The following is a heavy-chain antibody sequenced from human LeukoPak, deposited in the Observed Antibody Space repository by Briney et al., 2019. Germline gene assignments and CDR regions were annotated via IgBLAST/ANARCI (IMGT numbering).Heavy chain of an antibody. V-gene: IGHV3-23*01. D-gene: IGHD3-22*01. CDR2: ISGDGFST. CDR3: AKDHASDRGWYFDL. CDR1: GFTFSTYG. J-gene: IGHJ2*01. Sequence: GGSLRLSCAASGFTFSTYGMSWVRQAPGKGLEWVSCISGDGFSTFYADSVKGRFTISRDNSKNTLYLQMNSLRAEDTAVYFCAKDHASDRGWYFDLWGRGTLATVSS.